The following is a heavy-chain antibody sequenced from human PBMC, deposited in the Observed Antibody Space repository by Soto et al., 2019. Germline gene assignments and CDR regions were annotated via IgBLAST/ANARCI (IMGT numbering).Heavy chain of an antibody. Sequence: ASVKVSCKASGFTFSSSAVQWVRQARGQRLEWIGKIVVGTGNTNYAQKFQERVTITRDMSTSTAYMELSSLRSEDTAFYYCAAFDPGPMGFDPWGQGTLVTVSS. CDR2: IVVGTGNT. CDR3: AAFDPGPMGFDP. V-gene: IGHV1-58*01. J-gene: IGHJ5*02. D-gene: IGHD3-9*01. CDR1: GFTFSSSA.